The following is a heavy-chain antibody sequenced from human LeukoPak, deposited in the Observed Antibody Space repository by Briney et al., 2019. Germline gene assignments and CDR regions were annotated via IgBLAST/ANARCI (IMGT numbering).Heavy chain of an antibody. V-gene: IGHV4-4*07. CDR3: AKEGAAPGPDFDY. J-gene: IGHJ4*02. D-gene: IGHD6-13*01. CDR1: GASIRSYY. Sequence: SETLSLTCTVSGASIRSYYWGWLRQPAGKGLEWIGRIVPSGITNYNPSHESRVTMSVDTSKNQFSLNLKSVTAADTAVYYCAKEGAAPGPDFDYWGQGILAIVSS. CDR2: IVPSGIT.